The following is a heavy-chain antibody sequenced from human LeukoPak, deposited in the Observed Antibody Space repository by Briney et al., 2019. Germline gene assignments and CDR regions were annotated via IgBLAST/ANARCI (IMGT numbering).Heavy chain of an antibody. V-gene: IGHV3-21*01. Sequence: PGGSLRLSCAASGFTFSSYSMNWVRQAPGKGLEWVSSISSSSSYIYYADSVKGRFTISRDNAKNSLYLQMNSLRAEDTAMYYCARALEMATGDYWGQGTLVTVSS. CDR3: ARALEMATGDY. D-gene: IGHD5-24*01. CDR1: GFTFSSYS. J-gene: IGHJ4*02. CDR2: ISSSSSYI.